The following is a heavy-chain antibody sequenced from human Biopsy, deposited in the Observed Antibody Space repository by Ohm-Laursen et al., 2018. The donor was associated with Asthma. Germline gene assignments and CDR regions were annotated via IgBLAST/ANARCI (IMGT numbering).Heavy chain of an antibody. CDR2: IYSGGTS. CDR1: GFAVSRDH. V-gene: IGHV3-53*01. J-gene: IGHJ4*02. CDR3: ARGDSSNWSHYYFDY. Sequence: GSLRLSCTASGFAVSRDHMFWVRQAPGKGLEWVSVIYSGGTSHTADSVRGRFTTSRDYSKNTLYLQMHSLRAEDMAVYYCARGDSSNWSHYYFDYWGQGTLVTVSS. D-gene: IGHD3-22*01.